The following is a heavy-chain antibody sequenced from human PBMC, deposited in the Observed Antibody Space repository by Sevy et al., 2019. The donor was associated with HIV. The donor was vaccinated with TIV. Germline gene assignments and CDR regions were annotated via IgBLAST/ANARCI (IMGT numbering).Heavy chain of an antibody. D-gene: IGHD3-9*01. CDR3: ARPSLAYDIHMDV. CDR2: IIPIFGTA. Sequence: ASVKVSCKASGGTFNSYASNWVRQAPGQGLEWVGRIIPIFGTAEYAQNFQGRVTITAEESTITAYMELSSLRSEDTAVYYCARPSLAYDIHMDVWGKGTTVTVSS. CDR1: GGTFNSYA. V-gene: IGHV1-69*13. J-gene: IGHJ6*03.